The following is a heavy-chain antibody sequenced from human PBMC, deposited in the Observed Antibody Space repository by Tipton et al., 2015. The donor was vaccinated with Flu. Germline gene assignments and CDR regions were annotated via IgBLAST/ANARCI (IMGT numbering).Heavy chain of an antibody. V-gene: IGHV4-4*07. Sequence: TLSLTCTVSGGSISSSYWSWIRQPAGKGLEWIGRISTSGSTNYNASLESRVTMSRDTSKNQLSLKVSSVTAADTAVYYCARSHGGNWGQGTLVTVSS. D-gene: IGHD3-3*01. CDR1: GGSISSSY. CDR2: ISTSGST. J-gene: IGHJ4*02. CDR3: ARSHGGN.